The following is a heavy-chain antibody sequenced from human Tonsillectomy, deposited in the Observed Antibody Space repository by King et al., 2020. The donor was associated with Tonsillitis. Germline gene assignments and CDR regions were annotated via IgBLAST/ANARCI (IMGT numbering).Heavy chain of an antibody. Sequence: HVQLVESGGGVVQPGGSLRLSCAASGFTFSSYGMHWVRQAPGKGLEWVAFIHYDGSNTYYGDSVKGRFTISRDNSKNTLYLQMNSLRVDDTSVYYCAKDRAAGIFGYWGQGTLVTVSS. J-gene: IGHJ4*02. V-gene: IGHV3-30*02. CDR3: AKDRAAGIFGY. D-gene: IGHD6-13*01. CDR2: IHYDGSNT. CDR1: GFTFSSYG.